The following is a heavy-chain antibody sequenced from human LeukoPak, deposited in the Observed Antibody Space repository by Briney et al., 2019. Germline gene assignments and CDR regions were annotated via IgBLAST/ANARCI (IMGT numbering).Heavy chain of an antibody. D-gene: IGHD4-23*01. V-gene: IGHV3-48*04. CDR2: ISSSSSTI. CDR1: GFTFSSYS. CDR3: ARALWRTVVTAFGY. Sequence: GGSLRLSCAASGFTFSSYSMNWVRQAPGKGLEWVSYISSSSSTIYHADSVKGRFTISRDNAKNSLYLQMNSLRAEDTAVYYCARALWRTVVTAFGYWGQGTLVTVSS. J-gene: IGHJ4*02.